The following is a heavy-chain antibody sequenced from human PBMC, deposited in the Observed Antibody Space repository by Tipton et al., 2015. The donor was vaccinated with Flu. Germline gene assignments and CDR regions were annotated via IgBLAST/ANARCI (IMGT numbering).Heavy chain of an antibody. CDR1: GFTVSSNY. Sequence: SLRLSCAASGFTVSSNYMSWVRQAPGKGLEWVSVIYSDGSTYYIDSVKGRFTISRDNSKNILSLQMNSLRAEDTAVYYCVRGQGANPWGQGTLVTVSS. CDR2: IYSDGST. CDR3: VRGQGANP. V-gene: IGHV3-53*01. J-gene: IGHJ5*02.